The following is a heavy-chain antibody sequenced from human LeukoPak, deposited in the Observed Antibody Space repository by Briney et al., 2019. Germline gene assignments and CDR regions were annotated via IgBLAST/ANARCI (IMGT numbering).Heavy chain of an antibody. CDR3: VREESGGYFDY. J-gene: IGHJ4*02. CDR2: IAPSVDTT. V-gene: IGHV1-46*01. D-gene: IGHD2-8*02. Sequence: ASVKVSCKSSGFTFTNYLLHWVRQAPGQGLEWVGRIAPSVDTTNYAQKFRDRVTMTRDTSTSTVYMELRSLRSEDTAVYSCVREESGGYFDYWGRGTLVSVSS. CDR1: GFTFTNYL.